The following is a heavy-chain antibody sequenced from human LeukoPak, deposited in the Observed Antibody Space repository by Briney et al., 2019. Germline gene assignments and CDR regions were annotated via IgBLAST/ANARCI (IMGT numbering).Heavy chain of an antibody. D-gene: IGHD3-22*01. V-gene: IGHV4-31*03. Sequence: SETLSLTCTVSGGSISSGGYSWSWIRQHPGKGLEWIGYIYYSGSTYYNPSLKSRVTISVDTSKDQFSLKLSSVTAADTAVYYCARAVGYDSSGYGYDYWGQGTLVTVSS. CDR3: ARAVGYDSSGYGYDY. CDR1: GGSISSGGYS. J-gene: IGHJ4*02. CDR2: IYYSGST.